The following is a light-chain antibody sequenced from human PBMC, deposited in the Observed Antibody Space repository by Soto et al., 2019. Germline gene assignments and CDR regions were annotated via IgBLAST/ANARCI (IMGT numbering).Light chain of an antibody. J-gene: IGKJ4*01. CDR1: QSISSY. CDR3: QQSYSTPLT. V-gene: IGKV1-39*01. Sequence: DIQMPQSPSSLSASVGDRVTITCRASQSISSYLNWYQQKPGKAPKLLIYAASSLQSGVPSRFSGSGSGTDFTLTISSLQPEDFATYYCQQSYSTPLTFGGGTKV. CDR2: AAS.